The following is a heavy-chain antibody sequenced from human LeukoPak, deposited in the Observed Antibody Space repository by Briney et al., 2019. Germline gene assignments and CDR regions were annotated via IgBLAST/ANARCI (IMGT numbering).Heavy chain of an antibody. Sequence: SETLSLTCAVYGGSFSGYYWSWIRQPPGKGLEWIGEINHSGSTNYNPSLKSRVTISVDTSKNQFSLKLSSVTAADTAVYYCARVRTIFGVVTNYYYYYYYMDVWGKGTTVTVSS. D-gene: IGHD3-3*01. CDR1: GGSFSGYY. CDR2: INHSGST. CDR3: ARVRTIFGVVTNYYYYYYYMDV. V-gene: IGHV4-34*01. J-gene: IGHJ6*03.